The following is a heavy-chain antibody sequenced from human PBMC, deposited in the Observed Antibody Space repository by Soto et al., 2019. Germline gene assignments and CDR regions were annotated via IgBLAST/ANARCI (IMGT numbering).Heavy chain of an antibody. CDR2: INHSGST. CDR3: ARARCSSTSCYWFDP. CDR1: GGSFSGYY. V-gene: IGHV4-34*01. Sequence: QVQLQQWGAGLLKPSETLSLTCAVYGGSFSGYYWSWIRQPPGKGLEWIGEINHSGSTNYNPSLKSRVTISVDTSKNQFSLKLSSVTAADTAVYYCARARCSSTSCYWFDPWGQGTLVTVSS. J-gene: IGHJ5*02. D-gene: IGHD2-2*01.